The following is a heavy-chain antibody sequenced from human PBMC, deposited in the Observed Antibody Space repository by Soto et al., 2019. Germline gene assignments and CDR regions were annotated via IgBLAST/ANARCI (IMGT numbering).Heavy chain of an antibody. CDR2: IWYDGSNK. V-gene: IGHV3-33*01. CDR1: GFTFSSYG. Sequence: QVQLVESGGGVVQPGRSLRLSCAASGFTFSSYGMHWVRQAPGKGLEWVAVIWYDGSNKYYADSVKGRFTISRDNPKNTLYLQMNSLRAEDTAVYYCARDSSSGPQLTTDYWGQGTLVTVSS. D-gene: IGHD6-6*01. CDR3: ARDSSSGPQLTTDY. J-gene: IGHJ4*02.